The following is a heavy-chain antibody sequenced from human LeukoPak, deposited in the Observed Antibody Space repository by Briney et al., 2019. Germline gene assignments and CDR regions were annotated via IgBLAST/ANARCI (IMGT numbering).Heavy chain of an antibody. Sequence: GRSLRLSCAASGFTFSSYSMNWVRQAPGKGLEWVSYISSSSSTIYYADSVKGRFTLSRDNSRTTLYLQMNTLRADDTAVYYCAKSTGWYSSSWYLTDWGQRTLVTVSS. J-gene: IGHJ4*02. CDR2: ISSSSSTI. D-gene: IGHD6-13*01. CDR3: AKSTGWYSSSWYLTD. V-gene: IGHV3-48*01. CDR1: GFTFSSYS.